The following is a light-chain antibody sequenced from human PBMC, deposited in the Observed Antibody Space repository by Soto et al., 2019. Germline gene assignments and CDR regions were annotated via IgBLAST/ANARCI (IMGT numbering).Light chain of an antibody. CDR3: QSYHSGNVV. CDR1: SGSIASNY. J-gene: IGLJ2*01. V-gene: IGLV6-57*04. CDR2: EDN. Sequence: NFMLTQPHSVSESPGKTVIISCTRSSGSIASNYVQWYQQRPGSAPTPVIYEDNERPSGVPDRFSGSIDSSSNSASLTISGLKTDDEADYYCQSYHSGNVVFGGGTQLTVL.